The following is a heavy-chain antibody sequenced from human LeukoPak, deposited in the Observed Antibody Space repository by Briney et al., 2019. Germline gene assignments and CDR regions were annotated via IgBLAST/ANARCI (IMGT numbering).Heavy chain of an antibody. V-gene: IGHV3-21*01. D-gene: IGHD3-10*01. CDR3: ARVGYGSGSYYDYYYGMDV. J-gene: IGHJ6*02. CDR1: GFTFSSYS. Sequence: KSGGSLRLSCAASGFTFSSYSMNWVRQAPGKGLEWVSSIISSSSYIYYADSVKGRFTISRDNAKNSLYLQMNSLRAEDTAVYYCARVGYGSGSYYDYYYGMDVWGQGTTVTVSS. CDR2: IISSSSYI.